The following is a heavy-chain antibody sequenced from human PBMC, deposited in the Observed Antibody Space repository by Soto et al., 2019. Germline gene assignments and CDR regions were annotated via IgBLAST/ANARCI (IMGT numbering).Heavy chain of an antibody. V-gene: IGHV1-18*04. CDR2: ISAYNGNT. D-gene: IGHD1-26*01. Sequence: XSVKVSNKASGYPFTSYGISWVRQAPGQGLEWMGWISAYNGNTNYARKLQCRVTMTTDTSTSTAYMELRSLRSDDTAVYYCVRVILGIVGDTTLYYGMDVWGQGTTVTVS. J-gene: IGHJ6*02. CDR3: VRVILGIVGDTTLYYGMDV. CDR1: GYPFTSYG.